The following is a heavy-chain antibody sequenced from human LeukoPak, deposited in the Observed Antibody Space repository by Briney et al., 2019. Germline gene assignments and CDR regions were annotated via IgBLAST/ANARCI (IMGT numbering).Heavy chain of an antibody. CDR3: GRNSSGDAFDV. J-gene: IGHJ3*01. Sequence: GASVKVSCKASGYTFISYDISWVRQAPGQGLEWMGWISSYTGNTIYAQKLQGRVAMTTDTSTSTAYMELRSLRSDDTAVYYCGRNSSGDAFDVWGQGTMVTVSS. V-gene: IGHV1-18*01. CDR1: GYTFISYD. D-gene: IGHD6-19*01. CDR2: ISSYTGNT.